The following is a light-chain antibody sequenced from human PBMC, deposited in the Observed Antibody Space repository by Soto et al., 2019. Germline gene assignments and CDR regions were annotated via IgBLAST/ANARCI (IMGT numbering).Light chain of an antibody. J-gene: IGKJ4*01. V-gene: IGKV4-1*01. CDR1: RSVLYSTNNKNY. CDR3: QQYYITPLT. Sequence: DIVMTQSPDSLAVSLGERATIKCMSSRSVLYSTNNKNYLAWYQQKPGQTPKLLIYWAATRESGVPDRFSGSGSGTHFTLTISSLQAEDVSVYYCQQYYITPLTFGGGTKVEIK. CDR2: WAA.